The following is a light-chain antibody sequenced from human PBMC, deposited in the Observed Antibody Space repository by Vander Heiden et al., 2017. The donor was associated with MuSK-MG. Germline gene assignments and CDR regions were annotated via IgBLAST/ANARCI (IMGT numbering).Light chain of an antibody. Sequence: SYVLTQPPSVSVAPGQTAKITCGGNNIEDKTVHWYQRKPGQAPVWVVDDDADRPSGIPERFSGYNSGNKATLKTSGVEAGDEADDYWQVSDSGSDLYVFGGGTKVTVL. J-gene: IGLJ1*01. V-gene: IGLV3-21*02. CDR2: DDA. CDR1: NIEDKT. CDR3: QVSDSGSDLYV.